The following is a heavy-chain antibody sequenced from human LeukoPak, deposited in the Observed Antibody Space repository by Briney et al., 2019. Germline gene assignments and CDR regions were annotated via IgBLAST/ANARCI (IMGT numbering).Heavy chain of an antibody. CDR1: GYTFTSYG. J-gene: IGHJ4*02. D-gene: IGHD6-19*01. CDR2: ISAYNGNT. CDR3: ARGADSSGWSGDLIDY. Sequence: ASVKVSCKASGYTFTSYGISWVRQAPGQGLEWMGWISAYNGNTNYAQKLQGRVTMTTDTSTSTAYMELRSLRSDDTAVYYCARGADSSGWSGDLIDYWGQGTLVTVSS. V-gene: IGHV1-18*01.